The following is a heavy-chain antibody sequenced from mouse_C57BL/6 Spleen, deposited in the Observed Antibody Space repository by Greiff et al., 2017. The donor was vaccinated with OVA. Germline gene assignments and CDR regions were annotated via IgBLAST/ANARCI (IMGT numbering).Heavy chain of an antibody. J-gene: IGHJ2*01. CDR3: ARTGYGSTLDY. D-gene: IGHD1-1*01. Sequence: VQLQQPGAELVRPGSSVKLSCKASGYTFTSYWMDWVKQRPGQGLEWIGNIYPSDSATHYNQKFKDKATLTVDKSSSTAYMQLSSLTSEGSAVDYCARTGYGSTLDYWGQGTTLTVSS. CDR1: GYTFTSYW. CDR2: IYPSDSAT. V-gene: IGHV1-61*01.